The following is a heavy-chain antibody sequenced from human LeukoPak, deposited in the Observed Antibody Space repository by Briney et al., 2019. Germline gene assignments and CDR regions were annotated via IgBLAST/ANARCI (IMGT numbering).Heavy chain of an antibody. CDR3: AKAYYYDSSGYFPFDY. J-gene: IGHJ4*02. CDR2: ISAHNGNT. D-gene: IGHD3-22*01. V-gene: IGHV1-18*01. CDR1: GYTFTSYG. Sequence: ASVKVSCKASGYTFTSYGISWVRQAPGQGLEWMGWISAHNGNTNYAQKLQGRVTMTTDTSTSTAYMELRSLRSDDTAVYYCAKAYYYDSSGYFPFDYWGQGTLVTVSS.